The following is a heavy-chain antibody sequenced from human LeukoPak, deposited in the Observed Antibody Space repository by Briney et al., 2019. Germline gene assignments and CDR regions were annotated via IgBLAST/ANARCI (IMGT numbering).Heavy chain of an antibody. J-gene: IGHJ4*02. V-gene: IGHV1-18*04. D-gene: IGHD3-16*02. CDR3: ARDRGYRDY. Sequence: ASVKVSCKTSGYTFTSYVISWVRQAPGQGLEWMGWISAYNGNTNYVQKLQGRITMTADTSTSTAYMELRSLRSDDTAVYYCARDRGYRDYWGQGTLVTVSS. CDR2: ISAYNGNT. CDR1: GYTFTSYV.